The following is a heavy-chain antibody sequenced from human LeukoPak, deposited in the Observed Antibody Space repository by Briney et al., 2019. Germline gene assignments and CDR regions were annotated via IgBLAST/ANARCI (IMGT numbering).Heavy chain of an antibody. V-gene: IGHV1-18*01. CDR1: GYTFTSQG. CDR3: ARGSVVAATPGPGSFDY. Sequence: ASVKVSCKASGYTFTSQGISWVRQAPGQGLEWMGWISAYNGYTNYEQKFQGRVTITADKSTSTAYMELSSLRSEDTAVYYCARGSVVAATPGPGSFDYWGQGTLVTVSS. J-gene: IGHJ4*02. D-gene: IGHD2-15*01. CDR2: ISAYNGYT.